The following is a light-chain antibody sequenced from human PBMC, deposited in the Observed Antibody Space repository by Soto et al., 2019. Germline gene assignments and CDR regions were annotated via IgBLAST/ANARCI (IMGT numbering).Light chain of an antibody. V-gene: IGLV2-14*01. J-gene: IGLJ3*02. Sequence: QSALTQPASVSGSPGQSITISCTGTSSDVGGYIYVSWYQQHPGKAPKLMIYEVSNRPSGVSNRFSGSKSGNTASLTISGLQAEDEADYYCSSYTRSSTWVFGGGTQLTVL. CDR1: SSDVGGYIY. CDR2: EVS. CDR3: SSYTRSSTWV.